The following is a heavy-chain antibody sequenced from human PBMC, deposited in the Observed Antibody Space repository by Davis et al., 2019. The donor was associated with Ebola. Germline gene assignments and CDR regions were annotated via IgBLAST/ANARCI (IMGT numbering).Heavy chain of an antibody. J-gene: IGHJ4*02. Sequence: GGSLRLSCAASGVTFNNYGMHWVRQAPGKGLEWVAVISYDGSNKYYADSVKGRFTISRDNSKNTLYLQMNSLRAEDTAVYYCARGPSTGNSFTYWGQGTLVTVSS. CDR1: GVTFNNYG. V-gene: IGHV3-30*03. CDR2: ISYDGSNK. D-gene: IGHD4-23*01. CDR3: ARGPSTGNSFTY.